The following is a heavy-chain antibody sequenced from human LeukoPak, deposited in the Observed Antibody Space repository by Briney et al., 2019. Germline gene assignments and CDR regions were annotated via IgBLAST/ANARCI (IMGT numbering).Heavy chain of an antibody. V-gene: IGHV3-15*01. J-gene: IGHJ4*02. CDR2: IKSKTDGGTT. D-gene: IGHD6-13*01. Sequence: GGSLRLSCAASGFTFSNAWMSWVCQAPGKGLVWVGRIKSKTDGGTTDYAAPVKGRFTISRDDSKNTLYLQMNSLKTEDTAVYYCTTDQITYSSSSDYWGQGTLVTVSS. CDR3: TTDQITYSSSSDY. CDR1: GFTFSNAW.